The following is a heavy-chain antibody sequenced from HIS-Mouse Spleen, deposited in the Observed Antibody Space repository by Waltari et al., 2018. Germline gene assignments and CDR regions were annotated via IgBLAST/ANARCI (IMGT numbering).Heavy chain of an antibody. Sequence: QVQLVESGGGVVQPGRSLRLSCAASGFTFSSYAMHWVRQAPGKGLGGVAVISNDGSNKYYADSVKGRFTISRDNSKNTLYLQMNSLRAEDTAVYYCARGAVAGDAFDIWGQGTMVTVSS. J-gene: IGHJ3*02. V-gene: IGHV3-30*04. CDR3: ARGAVAGDAFDI. CDR2: ISNDGSNK. D-gene: IGHD6-19*01. CDR1: GFTFSSYA.